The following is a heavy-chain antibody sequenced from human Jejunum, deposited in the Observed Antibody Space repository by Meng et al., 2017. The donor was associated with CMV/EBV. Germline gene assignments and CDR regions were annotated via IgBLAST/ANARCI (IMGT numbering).Heavy chain of an antibody. CDR2: INPKNGDT. D-gene: IGHD1-26*01. CDR3: ATTYSGRYETS. V-gene: IGHV1-2*06. CDR1: GYTFAGYQ. J-gene: IGHJ4*02. Sequence: SCKASGYTFAGYQMHWVRQAPGQGLEWVGRINPKNGDTKYAEKFQGRVTMTRDTSITPAYMEVSRLRSDDTALYYCATTYSGRYETSWGQGTLVTVSS.